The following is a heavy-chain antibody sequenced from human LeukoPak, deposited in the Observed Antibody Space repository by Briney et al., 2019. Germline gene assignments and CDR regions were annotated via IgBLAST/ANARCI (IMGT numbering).Heavy chain of an antibody. CDR3: TRGQSYCGADCYSD. CDR1: GFSVSNYY. J-gene: IGHJ4*02. Sequence: AGGSLRLSCAASGFSVSNYYMSWVRQPPGKGLEWVSVMYTGGGRYYGDSVKGRFTISRDNSKNTVFLQMNRLRVEDTALYYCTRGQSYCGADCYSDWGQGTLVTVSS. D-gene: IGHD2-21*02. CDR2: MYTGGGR. V-gene: IGHV3-66*01.